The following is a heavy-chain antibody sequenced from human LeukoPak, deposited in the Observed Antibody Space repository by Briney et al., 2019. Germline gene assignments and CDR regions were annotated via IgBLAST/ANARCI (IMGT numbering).Heavy chain of an antibody. CDR2: ISWDGGST. V-gene: IGHV3-43D*03. Sequence: GRSLRLSCAASGFTFDDYVMHWVRQAPGKGLEWVSLISWDGGSTYYADSAKGRFIISRDNSKNSLYLQMNSLRVEDTALYYCAKGDDSSGFGAFDIWGQGTMVTVSS. D-gene: IGHD3-22*01. CDR3: AKGDDSSGFGAFDI. J-gene: IGHJ3*02. CDR1: GFTFDDYV.